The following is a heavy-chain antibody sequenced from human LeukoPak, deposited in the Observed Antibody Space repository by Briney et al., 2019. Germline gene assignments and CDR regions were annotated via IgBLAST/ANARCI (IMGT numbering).Heavy chain of an antibody. CDR1: GGSFSGYY. Sequence: SETLSLTCAVYGGSFSGYYWSWIRQPPGKGLEWIGEINDIGNTNYDPSLKSRVTISVDTSKNQFSLSLTSATAADTAVYFCARLGSVGYYNYQYMDIWGNGTTVTVSS. D-gene: IGHD3-10*01. CDR2: INDIGNT. V-gene: IGHV4-34*01. J-gene: IGHJ6*03. CDR3: ARLGSVGYYNYQYMDI.